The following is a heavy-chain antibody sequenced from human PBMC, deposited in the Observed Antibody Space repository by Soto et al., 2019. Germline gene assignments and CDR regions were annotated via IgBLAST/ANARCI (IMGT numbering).Heavy chain of an antibody. Sequence: ASVKVSCKASGYTFTSYAMHWVRQAPGQRLEWMGWINAGNGNTKYSQKFQGRVTITRDTSASTAYMELSSLRSEDTAVHYCARSGLVRYFQHWGQGTLVTVSS. CDR1: GYTFTSYA. J-gene: IGHJ1*01. D-gene: IGHD3-9*01. CDR2: INAGNGNT. CDR3: ARSGLVRYFQH. V-gene: IGHV1-3*01.